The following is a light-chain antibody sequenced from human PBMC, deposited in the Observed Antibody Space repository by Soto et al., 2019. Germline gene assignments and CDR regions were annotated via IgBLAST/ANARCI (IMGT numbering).Light chain of an antibody. CDR2: VAY. V-gene: IGKV1-16*01. Sequence: IQITQTTSYLSESVGDKVTLTCRASQSIITYLSWYQQKTGKAPKYLIYVAYNLQSGVPSRFSCSGSETEFTLNISGLQPGDAATYSCQQYNSYSPTVGQGTRWIS. CDR3: QQYNSYSPT. J-gene: IGKJ1*01. CDR1: QSIITY.